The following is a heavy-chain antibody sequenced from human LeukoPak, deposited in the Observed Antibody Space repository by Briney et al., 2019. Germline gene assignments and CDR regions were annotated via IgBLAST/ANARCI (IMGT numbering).Heavy chain of an antibody. V-gene: IGHV4-59*01. D-gene: IGHD6-13*01. CDR1: GDSISSNY. CDR3: ARDRGAAGGSFDY. J-gene: IGHJ4*02. CDR2: VYHSGST. Sequence: SETLSLTRTVSGDSISSNYWSWIRQPPGKGLEWIGYVYHSGSTNYNPSLKSRVTISEDTSKNQFSLQLNSVTAADTAVYYCARDRGAAGGSFDYWGQGTLVTVSS.